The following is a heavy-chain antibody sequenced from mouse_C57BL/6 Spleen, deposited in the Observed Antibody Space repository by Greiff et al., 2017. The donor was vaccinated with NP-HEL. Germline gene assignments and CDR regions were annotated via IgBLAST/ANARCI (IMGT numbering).Heavy chain of an antibody. CDR2: INPSNGGT. CDR3: ARSSYDGYFVYYAMDY. J-gene: IGHJ4*01. D-gene: IGHD2-3*01. Sequence: QVQLQQSGTELVKPGASVKLSCKASGYTFTSYWMHWVKQRPGQGLEWIGNINPSNGGTNYNEKFKSKATLTVDKSSSTAYMQLSSLTSEDSAVYYCARSSYDGYFVYYAMDYWGQGTSVTVSS. V-gene: IGHV1-53*01. CDR1: GYTFTSYW.